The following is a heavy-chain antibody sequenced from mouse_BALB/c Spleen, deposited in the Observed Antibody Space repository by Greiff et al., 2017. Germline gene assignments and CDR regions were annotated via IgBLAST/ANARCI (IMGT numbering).Heavy chain of an antibody. D-gene: IGHD2-3*01. CDR1: GFTFSSYA. CDR2: ISSGGST. CDR3: ARGDDGYYRYFDV. V-gene: IGHV5-6-5*01. Sequence: EVQLVESGGGLVQPGGSRKLSCAASGFTFSSYAMSWVRQTPEKRLEWVASISSGGSTYYPDSVKGRFTISRDNARNILYLQMSSLRSEDTAMYYCARGDDGYYRYFDVWGAGTTVTVAA. J-gene: IGHJ1*01.